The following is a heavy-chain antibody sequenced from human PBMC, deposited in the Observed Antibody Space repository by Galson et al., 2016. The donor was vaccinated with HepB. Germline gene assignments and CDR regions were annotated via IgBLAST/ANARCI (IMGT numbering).Heavy chain of an antibody. D-gene: IGHD3-10*01. CDR2: MSHDGGNK. CDR1: GFSFISYA. V-gene: IGHV3-30-3*01. J-gene: IGHJ4*02. CDR3: ARGDGPGSYLVDY. Sequence: SLRLSCAASGFSFISYAMHWVRQAPGKGLVWVALMSHDGGNKQYADSVKGRFTISRDNSKNTLYLQMNSLRPEDTAVYYCARGDGPGSYLVDYWGQGTLLIVSS.